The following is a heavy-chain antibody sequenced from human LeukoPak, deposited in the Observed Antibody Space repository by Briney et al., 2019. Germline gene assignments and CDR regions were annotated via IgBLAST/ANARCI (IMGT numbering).Heavy chain of an antibody. Sequence: ASVKVSCKASGYTFTGYYMHWVRQAPGQGLEWMGWINPNSGGTNYAQKFQGRVTMTRDTSISTAYMELSRLRSDDTAVYYCARVDILTGYLHYFDYWGQGTLVTASS. D-gene: IGHD3-9*01. CDR3: ARVDILTGYLHYFDY. CDR1: GYTFTGYY. CDR2: INPNSGGT. V-gene: IGHV1-2*02. J-gene: IGHJ4*02.